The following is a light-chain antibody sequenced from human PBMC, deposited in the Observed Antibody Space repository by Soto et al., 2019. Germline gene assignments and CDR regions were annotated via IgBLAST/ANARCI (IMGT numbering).Light chain of an antibody. CDR1: QTIVANN. CDR2: GAS. V-gene: IGKV3D-20*02. CDR3: QQRSNWLWT. J-gene: IGKJ1*01. Sequence: ESVLTQSPGTLSLSPGERATLSCRASQTIVANNLAWYQQKPGQAPRLLIYGASSRATGIPARFSGSGSGTDFTLTISSLEPEDFAVYYCQQRSNWLWTFGQGTKVDIK.